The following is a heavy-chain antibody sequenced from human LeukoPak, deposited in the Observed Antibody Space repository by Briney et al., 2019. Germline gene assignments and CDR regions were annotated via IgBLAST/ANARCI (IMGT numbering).Heavy chain of an antibody. V-gene: IGHV1-69*05. CDR1: GYTLTELS. D-gene: IGHD3-10*01. CDR2: IIPIFGTA. CDR3: ARAITMVRGVNSPLRYMDV. Sequence: ASVKVSCKVSGYTLTELSMRWVRQAPGKGLEWMGGIIPIFGTANYAQKFQGRVTITTDESTSTAYMELSSLRSEDTAVYYCARAITMVRGVNSPLRYMDVWGKGTTVTVSS. J-gene: IGHJ6*03.